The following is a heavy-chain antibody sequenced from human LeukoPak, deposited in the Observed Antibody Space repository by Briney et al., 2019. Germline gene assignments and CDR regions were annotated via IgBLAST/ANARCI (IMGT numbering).Heavy chain of an antibody. CDR3: ARGSSGWYYFDY. Sequence: SVKVSCKASGGTFSSYAISWVRQAPGQGLECMGGIIPIFGTANYAQKFQGRVTITADKSTSTAYMELSSLRSEDTAVYYCARGSSGWYYFDYWGQGTLVTVSS. CDR2: IIPIFGTA. V-gene: IGHV1-69*06. D-gene: IGHD6-19*01. J-gene: IGHJ4*02. CDR1: GGTFSSYA.